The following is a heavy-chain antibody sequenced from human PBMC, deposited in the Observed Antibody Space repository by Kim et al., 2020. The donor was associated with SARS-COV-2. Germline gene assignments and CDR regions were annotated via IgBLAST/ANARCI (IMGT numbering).Heavy chain of an antibody. D-gene: IGHD2-15*01. CDR3: ARRPDFCNVGSCFHHTFDH. J-gene: IGHJ4*02. Sequence: SETLSLTCAVSGGSISNSIYSWGWIRQPPGKGLQYIGSIFYGGTTSYNPSLESRVTMSVDTSNNHFSLKLSSVTAADTALYYCARRPDFCNVGSCFHHTFDHWGRGTLVTVSS. V-gene: IGHV4-39*01. CDR2: IFYGGTT. CDR1: GGSISNSIYS.